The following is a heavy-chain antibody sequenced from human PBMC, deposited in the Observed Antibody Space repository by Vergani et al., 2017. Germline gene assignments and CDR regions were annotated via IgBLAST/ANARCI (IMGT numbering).Heavy chain of an antibody. V-gene: IGHV4-39*01. D-gene: IGHD3-3*01. CDR1: GGSISSSSYY. CDR2: IYYSGST. CDR3: ARVRTYYDFWSGWVFDI. J-gene: IGHJ3*02. Sequence: QLQLQESGPGLVKPSETLSLTCTVSGGSISSSSYYWGWIRQPPGKGLEWIGSIYYSGSTYYNPSLKSRVTISVDTSKNQFSLKLSSVTAADTAVYYCARVRTYYDFWSGWVFDIWGQGTMVTVSS.